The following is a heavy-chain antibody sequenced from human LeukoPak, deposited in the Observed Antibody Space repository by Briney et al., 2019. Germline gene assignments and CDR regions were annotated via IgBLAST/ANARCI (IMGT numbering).Heavy chain of an antibody. CDR1: GFTFNSYW. CDR2: INQDGSEM. Sequence: PGGSLRLSCAASGFTFNSYWMSWVRQAPGKGPEWVANINQDGSEMYYVDSLKGRFTISRDNAKNSVYLQMSSLRAEDTAVYYCARDRVWTVLYWGQGTLVTVSS. D-gene: IGHD6-13*01. V-gene: IGHV3-7*01. CDR3: ARDRVWTVLY. J-gene: IGHJ4*02.